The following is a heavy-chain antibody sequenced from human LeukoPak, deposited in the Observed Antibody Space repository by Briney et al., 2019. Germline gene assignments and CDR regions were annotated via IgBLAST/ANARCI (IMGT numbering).Heavy chain of an antibody. CDR2: ISAYNGNT. CDR1: GYTFTSYG. CDR3: ARDRYDFWSGYHSRAGWFDP. J-gene: IGHJ5*02. D-gene: IGHD3-3*01. V-gene: IGHV1-18*01. Sequence: GASVKVSCKASGYTFTSYGISWVRQAPGQGLEWMGWISAYNGNTNYAQKLQGRVTMTTDTSTSTAYMELRSPRSDDTAVYYCARDRYDFWSGYHSRAGWFDPWGQGTLVTVSS.